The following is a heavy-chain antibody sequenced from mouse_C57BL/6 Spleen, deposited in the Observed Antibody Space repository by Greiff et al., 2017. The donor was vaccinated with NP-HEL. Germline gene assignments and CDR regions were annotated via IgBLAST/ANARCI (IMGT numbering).Heavy chain of an antibody. V-gene: IGHV1-15*01. CDR1: GYTFTDYE. CDR2: IDPETGGT. D-gene: IGHD1-1*01. Sequence: VKLQESGAELVRPGASVTLSCKASGYTFTDYEMHWVKQTPVHGLEWIGAIDPETGGTAYNQKFKGKAILTADKSSSTAYMELRSLTSEDSAVYYCTRWYYGSSYEGFYYYAMDYWGQGTSVTVSS. J-gene: IGHJ4*01. CDR3: TRWYYGSSYEGFYYYAMDY.